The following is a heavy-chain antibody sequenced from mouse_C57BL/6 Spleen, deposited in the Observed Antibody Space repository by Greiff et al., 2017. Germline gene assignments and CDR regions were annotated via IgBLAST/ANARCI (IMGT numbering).Heavy chain of an antibody. V-gene: IGHV3-1*01. CDR2: ISYSGST. CDR3: ARGPPDYFDY. Sequence: VQLKQSGPGMVKPSQSLSLTCTVTGYSITSGYDWHWIRHFPGNKLEWMGYISYSGSTNYNPSLKSRISLTHDTSKNHFFLKLNSVTTEDTATYYCARGPPDYFDYWGQGTTLTVSS. CDR1: GYSITSGYD. J-gene: IGHJ2*01.